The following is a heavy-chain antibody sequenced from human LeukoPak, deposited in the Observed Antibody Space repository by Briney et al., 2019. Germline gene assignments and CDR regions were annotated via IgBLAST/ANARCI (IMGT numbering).Heavy chain of an antibody. Sequence: SVKVSCKASGGTLSSYGIAWVRQAPGQGLEWMGRIIPILGKANYAQKFQGRVTITAGTSTSTVLMDLSSLRSEDTAVYYCARVTGAADGYNWFDPWGQGTLVTVSS. J-gene: IGHJ5*02. CDR1: GGTLSSYG. D-gene: IGHD6-13*01. CDR3: ARVTGAADGYNWFDP. CDR2: IIPILGKA. V-gene: IGHV1-69*04.